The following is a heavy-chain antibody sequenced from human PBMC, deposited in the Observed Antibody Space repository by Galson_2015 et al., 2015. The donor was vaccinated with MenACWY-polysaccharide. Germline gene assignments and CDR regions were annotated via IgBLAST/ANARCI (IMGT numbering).Heavy chain of an antibody. J-gene: IGHJ2*01. CDR3: ARDLLDSSGYTRGSVFDL. CDR1: GFTFSSFW. D-gene: IGHD3-22*01. V-gene: IGHV3-7*01. Sequence: SLRLSCAASGFTFSSFWMSWVRQAPGKGLEWVAIIKQDGSEKYYVDSVKGRFSISRDNAKNSLYLQMNSLGSEDTAVYYCARDLLDSSGYTRGSVFDLWGRGTLVTVSS. CDR2: IKQDGSEK.